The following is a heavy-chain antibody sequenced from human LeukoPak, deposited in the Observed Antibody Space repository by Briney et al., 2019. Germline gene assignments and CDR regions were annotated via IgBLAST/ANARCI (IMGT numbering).Heavy chain of an antibody. CDR3: ARVVTPAADFDC. Sequence: SETLSLTCTVSGGSISSYYWSWIRQPPGKGLEWIGYIYYSGSTYYNPSLKSRVTISVDTSKNQFSLKLSSVTAADTAVYYCARVVTPAADFDCWGQGTLVTVSS. J-gene: IGHJ4*02. CDR2: IYYSGST. D-gene: IGHD4-23*01. V-gene: IGHV4-59*12. CDR1: GGSISSYY.